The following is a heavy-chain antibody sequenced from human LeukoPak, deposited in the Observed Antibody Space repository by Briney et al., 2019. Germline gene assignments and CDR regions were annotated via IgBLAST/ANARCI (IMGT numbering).Heavy chain of an antibody. Sequence: GGSLRPSCAASGFTFRTYSMNWVPRSPGKGLEWFSAISGSGTSTYYADSSKARFPISRDNSKNTLYRKVNRLRAEHTAVYYCAKDSVLGSGSFYGVYFDYWGQGTLVTVSS. CDR2: ISGSGTST. CDR1: GFTFRTYS. J-gene: IGHJ4*02. V-gene: IGHV3-23*01. CDR3: AKDSVLGSGSFYGVYFDY. D-gene: IGHD3-10*01.